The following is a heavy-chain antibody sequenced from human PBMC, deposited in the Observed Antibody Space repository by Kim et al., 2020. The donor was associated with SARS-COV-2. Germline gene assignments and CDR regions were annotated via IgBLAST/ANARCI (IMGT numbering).Heavy chain of an antibody. J-gene: IGHJ4*02. D-gene: IGHD1-1*01. CDR3: ARCKGEYNWNEGIDY. CDR2: ISSSSSYI. CDR1: GFTFSSYS. Sequence: GGSLRLSCAASGFTFSSYSMNWVRQAPGKGLEWVSSISSSSSYIYYADSVKGRFTISRDNAKNSLYLQMNSLRAEDTAVYYCARCKGEYNWNEGIDYWGQGTLVTVSS. V-gene: IGHV3-21*01.